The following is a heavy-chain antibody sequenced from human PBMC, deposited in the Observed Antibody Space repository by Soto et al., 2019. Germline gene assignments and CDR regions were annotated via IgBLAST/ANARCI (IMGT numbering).Heavy chain of an antibody. V-gene: IGHV3-48*01. CDR1: GFTFSSYS. D-gene: IGHD6-13*01. J-gene: IGHJ1*01. CDR2: TSSSSSTT. CDR3: ARDLGSSWYPEYFQH. Sequence: GGSLRLSCAASGFTFSSYSMNWVRQAPGKGLEWVSYTSSSSSTTYYADSVKGRFTISRDNAKNSLYLQMNSLRAEDTAVYYCARDLGSSWYPEYFQHWGQGTLVTVSS.